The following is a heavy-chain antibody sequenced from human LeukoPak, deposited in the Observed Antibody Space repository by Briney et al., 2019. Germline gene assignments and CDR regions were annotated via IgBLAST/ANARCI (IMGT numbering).Heavy chain of an antibody. J-gene: IGHJ5*02. CDR1: GYTFTSYG. V-gene: IGHV1-18*01. CDR2: ISAYNGNT. CDR3: ARDHYCSSTSCYPGTWFDP. D-gene: IGHD2-2*01. Sequence: ASVTVSCKASGYTFTSYGISWVRQAPGQGLEWMGWISAYNGNTNYAQKLQGRVTMTTDTSTSTAYMELRSLRSDDTAVYYCARDHYCSSTSCYPGTWFDPWGQGTLVTVSS.